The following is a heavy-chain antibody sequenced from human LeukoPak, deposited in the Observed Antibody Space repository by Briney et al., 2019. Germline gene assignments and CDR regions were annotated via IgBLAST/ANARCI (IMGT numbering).Heavy chain of an antibody. J-gene: IGHJ4*02. D-gene: IGHD2-8*01. Sequence: ASVKVSCKVSGYTLTELSMHWVRQAPGKGLEWMGGFDPEDGETIYAQKFQGRVTMTEDTSTDTAYMELSSLGSEDTAVYYCATAGVLMVYADSNGDGYFDYWGQGTLVTVSS. CDR3: ATAGVLMVYADSNGDGYFDY. CDR1: GYTLTELS. V-gene: IGHV1-24*01. CDR2: FDPEDGET.